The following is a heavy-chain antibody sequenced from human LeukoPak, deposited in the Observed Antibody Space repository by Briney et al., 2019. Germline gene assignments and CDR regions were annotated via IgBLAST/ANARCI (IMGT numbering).Heavy chain of an antibody. CDR2: FDPEDGET. CDR3: ATDANTRLIAAASAGFDI. CDR1: GYTLTELS. V-gene: IGHV1-24*01. Sequence: ASVKVSCKVSGYTLTELSMHWVRQAPGKGLEWMGGFDPEDGETIYAQKFQGRVTMTEDTSTDTAYMELSSLRSEDTAVYYCATDANTRLIAAASAGFDIWGQGTMVTVSS. D-gene: IGHD6-13*01. J-gene: IGHJ3*02.